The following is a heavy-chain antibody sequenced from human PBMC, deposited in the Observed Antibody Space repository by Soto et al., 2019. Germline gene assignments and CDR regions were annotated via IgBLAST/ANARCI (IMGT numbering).Heavy chain of an antibody. V-gene: IGHV4-59*01. Sequence: PSETLSLTCTVSGASMSEYFWSWIRQSPGKGLEWIGYIYYVGSTNYAPSLQSRVTMSVDTSKNQVSLKLRYVTAADTAVYYCVRQRGNYFDFWGQGTLVTVSS. D-gene: IGHD3-10*01. J-gene: IGHJ4*02. CDR2: IYYVGST. CDR3: VRQRGNYFDF. CDR1: GASMSEYF.